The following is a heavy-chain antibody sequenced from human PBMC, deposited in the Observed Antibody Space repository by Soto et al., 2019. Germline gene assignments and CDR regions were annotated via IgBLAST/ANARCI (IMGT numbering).Heavy chain of an antibody. CDR3: APQSTGGGAFDI. CDR2: IYWDDDK. CDR1: GFSLSTSGVG. D-gene: IGHD3-16*01. J-gene: IGHJ3*02. V-gene: IGHV2-5*02. Sequence: QITLKESGPTLVKPTQTLTLTCTFSGFSLSTSGVGVGWIRQPPGKALEWLALIYWDDDKRYSPSLKSRLTITQDTSKNQVVLTMTNMDPGDTATYYCAPQSTGGGAFDIWGQGTMVTVSS.